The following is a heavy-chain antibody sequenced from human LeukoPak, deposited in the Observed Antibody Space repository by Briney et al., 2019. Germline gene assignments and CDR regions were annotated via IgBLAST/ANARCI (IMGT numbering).Heavy chain of an antibody. D-gene: IGHD6-13*01. J-gene: IGHJ6*03. CDR2: INPNSGGT. CDR3: AGVSSSWYNYYYYYYMDV. V-gene: IGHV1-2*02. Sequence: ASVKVSCKASGYTFTGYYMHWVRQAPGQGLEWMGWINPNSGGTNYAQKFQGRVTMTRDASISTAYMELSRLRSDDTAVYYCAGVSSSWYNYYYYYYMDVWGKGTTVTVSS. CDR1: GYTFTGYY.